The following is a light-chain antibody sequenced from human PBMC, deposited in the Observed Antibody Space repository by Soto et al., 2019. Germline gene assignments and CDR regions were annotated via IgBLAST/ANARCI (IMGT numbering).Light chain of an antibody. V-gene: IGKV3-15*01. CDR1: QSVSSN. Sequence: EIVMTQSPATLSVSPGERATLSCRASQSVSSNLAWYQQKPGQAPRLLIYGASTRATGIPARFSGSGSGTALTLTISSLQSEDFAVYYCQQYNNWPFTFGPGTKVDIK. J-gene: IGKJ3*01. CDR3: QQYNNWPFT. CDR2: GAS.